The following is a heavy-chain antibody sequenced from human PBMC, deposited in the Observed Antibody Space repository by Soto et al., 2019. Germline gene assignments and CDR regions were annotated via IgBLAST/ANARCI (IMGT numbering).Heavy chain of an antibody. D-gene: IGHD4-17*01. CDR1: GYTFTNYY. J-gene: IGHJ4*02. CDR3: ARGYLSTVTTYGYFDY. Sequence: QVHLMQSGAEVKKPGASVRVSCKASGYTFTNYYMHWVRQAPGQGLEWMGIINPSGGSPTSAEKFQGIVTMTMDTSTSTVNMELSSLRSEDSAVYYCARGYLSTVTTYGYFDYWGQGTLVTVSS. V-gene: IGHV1-46*03. CDR2: INPSGGSP.